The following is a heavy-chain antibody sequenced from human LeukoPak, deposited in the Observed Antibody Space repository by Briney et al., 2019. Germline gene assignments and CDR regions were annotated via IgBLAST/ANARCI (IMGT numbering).Heavy chain of an antibody. CDR3: AREGHYLIVGATDY. V-gene: IGHV3-11*04. CDR2: ISSSGTG. J-gene: IGHJ4*02. Sequence: GGSLRLSCAASGFTFSDYFMSWTRQAPGKVLEWLSHISSSGTGYYTDSVKGRATISRDNAKNSLYLQMNSLRAEDTAVYYCAREGHYLIVGATDYWGQGTLVTVSS. D-gene: IGHD1-26*01. CDR1: GFTFSDYF.